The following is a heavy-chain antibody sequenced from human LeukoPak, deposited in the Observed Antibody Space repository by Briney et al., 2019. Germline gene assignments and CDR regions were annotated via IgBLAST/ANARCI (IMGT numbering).Heavy chain of an antibody. CDR1: GDSISSFY. CDR2: IFYSGST. D-gene: IGHD3-22*01. J-gene: IGHJ3*02. CDR3: ARNLRMIGQDAFDI. Sequence: SETLSLTCTVSGDSISSFYWSWIRQPPGKGLEWVAYIFYSGSTNYNPSLKSRVTISVDTSKNQFSLKLSSVTAADTAVYYCARNLRMIGQDAFDIWGQGTMVTVSS. V-gene: IGHV4-59*01.